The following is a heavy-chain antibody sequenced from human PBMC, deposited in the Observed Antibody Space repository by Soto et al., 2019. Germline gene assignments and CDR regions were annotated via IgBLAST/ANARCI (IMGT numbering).Heavy chain of an antibody. V-gene: IGHV3-72*01. Sequence: EVQLAESGGGLVQPGGSLRLSCAASGFTFSDHYMDWVRQAPGKGLEWVGRSRDKVHSHTTEYAASVKGRFTISRGDSEYSLYLQMNSLKTGDTAVYYCARGIVSTGYFDYWGQGTLVTVSS. D-gene: IGHD5-12*01. CDR1: GFTFSDHY. CDR2: SRDKVHSHTT. CDR3: ARGIVSTGYFDY. J-gene: IGHJ4*02.